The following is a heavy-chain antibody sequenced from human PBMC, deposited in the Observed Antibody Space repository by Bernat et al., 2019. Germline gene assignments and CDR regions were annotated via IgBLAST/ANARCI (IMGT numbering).Heavy chain of an antibody. V-gene: IGHV4-59*01. D-gene: IGHD5-12*01. CDR2: IYYSGST. CDR3: ARGEEDIVVTINFDY. J-gene: IGHJ4*02. CDR1: GGSISSYY. Sequence: QVQLQESGPGLVKPSETLSLTCTVSGGSISSYYWSWIRQPPGKGLEWIGYIYYSGSTNYNPSLKSRVTISVDTSKNQFSLKLSSVTAADTAVYYCARGEEDIVVTINFDYWGQGTLVTVSS.